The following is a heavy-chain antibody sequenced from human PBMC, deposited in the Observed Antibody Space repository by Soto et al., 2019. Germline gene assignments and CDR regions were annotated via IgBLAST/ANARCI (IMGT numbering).Heavy chain of an antibody. CDR1: GGTFSSYA. J-gene: IGHJ5*02. Sequence: SVKVSCKASGGTFSSYAISWVRQAPGQGLEWMGGIIPIFGTANYAQKFQGRVTITADESTSTAYMELSSLRSEDTAVYYCARGTPFGVVIIQYWLDPWGQGTMVTVSS. D-gene: IGHD3-3*01. V-gene: IGHV1-69*13. CDR2: IIPIFGTA. CDR3: ARGTPFGVVIIQYWLDP.